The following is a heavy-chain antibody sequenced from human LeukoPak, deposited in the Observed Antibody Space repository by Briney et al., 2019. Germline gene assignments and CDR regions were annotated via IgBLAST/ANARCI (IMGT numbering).Heavy chain of an antibody. V-gene: IGHV1-18*01. CDR2: ISSYNGNT. CDR3: ARQGRNYDFWSGYPDTNWFDP. J-gene: IGHJ5*02. Sequence: ASVKVSCKASGYTFTSYGISWVRQAPGQGLEWMGWISSYNGNTNYAQKLQGRLTMTTDTSASTAYMELRSLRSDDTAVYYCARQGRNYDFWSGYPDTNWFDPWGQGTLVTVSS. D-gene: IGHD3-3*01. CDR1: GYTFTSYG.